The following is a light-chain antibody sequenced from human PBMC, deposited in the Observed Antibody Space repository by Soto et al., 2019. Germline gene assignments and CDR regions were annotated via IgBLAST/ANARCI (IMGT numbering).Light chain of an antibody. CDR3: QQYARSSWT. J-gene: IGKJ1*01. Sequence: EIVMTQSPATLSVSPGGRATLSCRASQSISDTLAWYQQKPGQAPRLLIHGASTRAPGFPARFSGSGSGTDFTLTISSLQSEDFAVYYCQQYARSSWTFGQGTKVDIK. CDR1: QSISDT. V-gene: IGKV3-15*01. CDR2: GAS.